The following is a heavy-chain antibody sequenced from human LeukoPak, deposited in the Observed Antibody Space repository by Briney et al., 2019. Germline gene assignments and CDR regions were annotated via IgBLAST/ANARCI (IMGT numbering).Heavy chain of an antibody. J-gene: IGHJ4*02. CDR3: ARFYCSSTSCYFDY. CDR1: GGSISSGGYY. D-gene: IGHD2-2*01. Sequence: SSQTLSLTCTVSGGSISSGGYYWSWVRQHPGKGLEWIGYIYYSGSTYYNPSLKSRVTISVDTSKNQFSLKLSSVTAADTAVYYCARFYCSSTSCYFDYWGQGTLVTVSS. V-gene: IGHV4-31*03. CDR2: IYYSGST.